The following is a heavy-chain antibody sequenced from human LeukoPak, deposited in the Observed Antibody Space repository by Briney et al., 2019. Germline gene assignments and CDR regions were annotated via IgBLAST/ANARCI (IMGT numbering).Heavy chain of an antibody. CDR3: AKDSIFGVVIIAYYYFDY. CDR2: ISGSGGST. CDR1: GFTFSSYA. V-gene: IGHV3-23*01. D-gene: IGHD3-3*02. Sequence: GGSLRLSCAASGFTFSSYAMSWVRQAPGKGLEWVSAISGSGGSTYYADSVKGRFTISRDNSKNTLYLQMNSLRAEDTAVYYCAKDSIFGVVIIAYYYFDYWCQGTLVTVSS. J-gene: IGHJ4*02.